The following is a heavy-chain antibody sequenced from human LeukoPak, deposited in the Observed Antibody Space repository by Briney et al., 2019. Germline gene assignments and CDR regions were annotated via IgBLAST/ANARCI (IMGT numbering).Heavy chain of an antibody. V-gene: IGHV1-2*02. D-gene: IGHD2/OR15-2a*01. J-gene: IGHJ4*02. CDR3: ARDVSNRFDY. CDR1: GYTFTSYD. Sequence: ASVKVSCKASGYTFTSYDINWVRQATGQGLEWMGWINPNNGGTNYAQKFQGRVTMTRDTSISTAYMELSRLRSDDTAVYYCARDVSNRFDYWGQGTLVTVSS. CDR2: INPNNGGT.